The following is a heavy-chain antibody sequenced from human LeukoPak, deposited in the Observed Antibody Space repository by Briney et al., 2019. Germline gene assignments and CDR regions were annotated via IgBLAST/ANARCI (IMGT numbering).Heavy chain of an antibody. J-gene: IGHJ4*02. CDR3: ARDQECGGDCYSVDY. Sequence: GATLKLSCTASGGTFSSYAISWVRQAPGQGLEWMGRIIPIFGTANYAQKFQGRVTISADKSTSTAYMELSSLRSEDTAVYYCARDQECGGDCYSVDYWGQGTLVTVSS. CDR2: IIPIFGTA. D-gene: IGHD2-21*02. CDR1: GGTFSSYA. V-gene: IGHV1-69*06.